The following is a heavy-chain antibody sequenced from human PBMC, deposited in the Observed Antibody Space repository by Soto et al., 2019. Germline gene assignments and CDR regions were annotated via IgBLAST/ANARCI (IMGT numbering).Heavy chain of an antibody. D-gene: IGHD4-17*01. CDR3: ERGPCYGDQSHYFDY. CDR2: INHSGST. V-gene: IGHV4-34*01. J-gene: IGHJ4*02. Sequence: QVLLQQWGAGLLKPSETLSLTCAVYGVSFSGYYWSWIRQPPGKGPEWIGEINHSGSTNYNPFYKGRVRVSVDTSKYQFRRKVSEVTATDTAVYYCERGPCYGDQSHYFDYWGQGSLVIVSS. CDR1: GVSFSGYY.